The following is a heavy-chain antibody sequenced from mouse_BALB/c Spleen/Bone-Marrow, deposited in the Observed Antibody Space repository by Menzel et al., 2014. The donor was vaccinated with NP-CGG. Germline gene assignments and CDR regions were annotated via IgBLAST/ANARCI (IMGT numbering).Heavy chain of an antibody. CDR2: ISSGGGST. CDR1: GFASSSYD. V-gene: IGHV5-12-1*01. J-gene: IGHJ3*01. D-gene: IGHD2-4*01. Sequence: EVQGVESGGGLVKPGGSLKLSCAASGFASSSYDMSWVRQTPEKRLEWVAYISSGGGSTYYPDTVKDRFTISRDDAKNTLYLQRSSLKSEDTAMYYCARCGGSTMITPLAYWGQGTLVTVSA. CDR3: ARCGGSTMITPLAY.